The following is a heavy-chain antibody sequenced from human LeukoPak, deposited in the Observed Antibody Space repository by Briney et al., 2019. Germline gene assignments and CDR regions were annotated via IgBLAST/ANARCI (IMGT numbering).Heavy chain of an antibody. J-gene: IGHJ6*02. V-gene: IGHV4-59*08. CDR1: GGSISSYY. D-gene: IGHD5-18*01. CDR3: ARHDVDIAMGDYYYGMDV. Sequence: SETLSLTCTVSGGSISSYYWSWIRQPPGKGLEWIGYIYYSGSTNYNPSLKSRVTISVDTSKNQFSLKLSSVTAADTAVYYCARHDVDIAMGDYYYGMDVWGQGTTVTVSS. CDR2: IYYSGST.